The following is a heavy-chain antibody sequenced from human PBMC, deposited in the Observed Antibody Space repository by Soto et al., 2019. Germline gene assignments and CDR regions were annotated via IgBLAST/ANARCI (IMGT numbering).Heavy chain of an antibody. Sequence: PGGSLRLSCAASGFTFRSCAMGWVRQAPGKGLEWVSDIIDSGASTYYADSVKGRFTTSRDNSKSTLYLQMNSLRAEDTALYYCAKGRSYYYYYGVDVWGQGTTVTVSS. CDR1: GFTFRSCA. CDR2: IIDSGAST. CDR3: AKGRSYYYYYGVDV. V-gene: IGHV3-23*01. J-gene: IGHJ6*02.